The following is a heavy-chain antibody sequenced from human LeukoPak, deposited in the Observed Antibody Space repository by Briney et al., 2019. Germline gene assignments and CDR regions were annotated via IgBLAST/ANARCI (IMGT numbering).Heavy chain of an antibody. Sequence: PGGSLRLSCAASEFTVSSNYMSWVRQAPGKGLEWVSLIYSGGSTYYADSVKGRFTISRDNSKNTLYLQMNSLRAEDTAVYYCARVRAAWVAFDIWGQGTMVTASS. D-gene: IGHD6-25*01. CDR3: ARVRAAWVAFDI. V-gene: IGHV3-66*01. CDR2: IYSGGST. J-gene: IGHJ3*02. CDR1: EFTVSSNY.